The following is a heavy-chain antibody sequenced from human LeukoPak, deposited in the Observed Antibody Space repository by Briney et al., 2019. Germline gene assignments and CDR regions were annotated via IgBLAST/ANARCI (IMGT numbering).Heavy chain of an antibody. Sequence: ASVKVPCKTSGYTFSTYAIQWVRQAPGQRLEWMGWINGGDGNTKFSQKFQGRVTITRDTSARSSYMELSSLRSEDTAVYYCARSYIVVVPAVYFDYWGRGTLVAVSS. CDR2: INGGDGNT. V-gene: IGHV1-3*01. D-gene: IGHD2-2*01. CDR3: ARSYIVVVPAVYFDY. CDR1: GYTFSTYA. J-gene: IGHJ4*02.